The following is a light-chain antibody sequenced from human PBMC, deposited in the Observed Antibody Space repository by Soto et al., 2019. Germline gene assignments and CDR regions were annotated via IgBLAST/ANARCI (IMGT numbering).Light chain of an antibody. V-gene: IGLV2-14*01. CDR2: EVS. CDR3: SSYTSSSTHYV. CDR1: SSDVGGYNY. Sequence: QSVLTQPASVSGSPGQSITISCTGTSSDVGGYNYVSWYLQHPGKAPKLMIYEVSNRPSGVSNRSSGSKSGNTASLTISGLQAEDEADYYCSSYTSSSTHYVFGTGTKGTGL. J-gene: IGLJ1*01.